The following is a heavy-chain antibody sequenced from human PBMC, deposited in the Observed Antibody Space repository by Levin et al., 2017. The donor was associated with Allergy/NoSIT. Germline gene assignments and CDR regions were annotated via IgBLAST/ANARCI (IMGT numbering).Heavy chain of an antibody. V-gene: IGHV3-23*01. D-gene: IGHD1-26*01. CDR2: MRYSGDTT. CDR3: AKGLYSGSPYRAFDM. CDR1: GFTFSSYT. Sequence: PGGSLRLSCAASGFTFSSYTMTWVRQAPGKGLEWVSTMRYSGDTTHYADSVKGRFTISRDGSKDTLFRQMNSLRAEDTAVYYCAKGLYSGSPYRAFDMWGQGTMVTVSS. J-gene: IGHJ3*02.